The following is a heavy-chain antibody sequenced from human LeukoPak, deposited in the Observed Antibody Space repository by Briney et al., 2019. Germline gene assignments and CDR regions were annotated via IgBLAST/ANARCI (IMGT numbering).Heavy chain of an antibody. CDR2: IKQDGSEK. J-gene: IGHJ4*02. D-gene: IGHD1-26*01. Sequence: PGGSLRLSCAASGFTFSSYLMSWVRQAPGKGLEWVANIKQDGSEKYYVDSVKGRFTISRDNAKNSLYLQMNSLRAEDTAVYYCASPRHDGSYCFWGQGTLVTVSS. CDR1: GFTFSSYL. CDR3: ASPRHDGSYCF. V-gene: IGHV3-7*01.